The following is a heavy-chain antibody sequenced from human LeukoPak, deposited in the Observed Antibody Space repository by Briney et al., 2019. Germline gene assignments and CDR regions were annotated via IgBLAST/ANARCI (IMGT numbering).Heavy chain of an antibody. Sequence: PGRSLRLSCAASGFTFSSYWMHWVRQAPGKGLVWVSRINSDGSSTSYADSVKGRFTISRDNAKNTLYLQMNSLRAEDTAVYYCARASLGDSRGALDYWGQGTLVTVSS. CDR3: ARASLGDSRGALDY. D-gene: IGHD3-22*01. CDR1: GFTFSSYW. CDR2: INSDGSST. J-gene: IGHJ4*02. V-gene: IGHV3-74*01.